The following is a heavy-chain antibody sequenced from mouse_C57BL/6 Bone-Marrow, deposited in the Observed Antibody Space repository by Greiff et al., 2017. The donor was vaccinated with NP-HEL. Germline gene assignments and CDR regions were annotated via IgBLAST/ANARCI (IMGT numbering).Heavy chain of an antibody. J-gene: IGHJ2*01. D-gene: IGHD2-9*01. V-gene: IGHV14-4*01. CDR1: GFNIKDDY. CDR2: IDPENGDT. CDR3: TTVPYYGYLY. Sequence: EVQLVESGAELVRPGASVKLSCTASGFNIKDDYMHWVKQRPEQGLEWIGWIDPENGDTEYASKFQGKATITADASSNTAYLQLSSLTSEDTAVYYCTTVPYYGYLYWGQGTTLTVSS.